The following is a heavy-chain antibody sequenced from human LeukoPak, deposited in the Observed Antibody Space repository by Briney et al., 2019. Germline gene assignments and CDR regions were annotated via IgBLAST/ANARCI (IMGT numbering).Heavy chain of an antibody. CDR1: GGSISSGGYY. D-gene: IGHD5-12*01. J-gene: IGHJ5*02. CDR2: IYYSGST. Sequence: PSQTLSLTCTVSGGSISSGGYYWSWIRQHPGKGLEWIGYIYYSGSTYYNPSLKSRVTISVDTSKNQFSLKLSSVTAADTAVYYCTSLVATSRWLLGFDPWGQGTLVTVSS. CDR3: TSLVATSRWLLGFDP. V-gene: IGHV4-31*03.